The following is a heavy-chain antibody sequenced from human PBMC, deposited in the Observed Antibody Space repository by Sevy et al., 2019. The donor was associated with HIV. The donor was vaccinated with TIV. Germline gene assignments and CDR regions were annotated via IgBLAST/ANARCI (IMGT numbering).Heavy chain of an antibody. CDR1: GFAFSNYYA. J-gene: IGHJ6*02. D-gene: IGHD4-17*01. CDR2: ISYDGSDT. Sequence: RPGGSLRLSCAASGFAFSNYYAMHWVRQAPGKGLEWVALISYDGSDTYYADSVKGRFTVSRDNFKNTLFLQMNSLTTEDTAVYYCARPRANYVDHYCFYAMDVWGQGTTVTVSS. CDR3: ARPRANYVDHYCFYAMDV. V-gene: IGHV3-30-3*01.